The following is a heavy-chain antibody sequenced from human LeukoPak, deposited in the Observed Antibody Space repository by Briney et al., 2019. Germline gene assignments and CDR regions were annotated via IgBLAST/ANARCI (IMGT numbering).Heavy chain of an antibody. V-gene: IGHV1-69*13. CDR1: GGTFSSYA. Sequence: ASVKVSCKASGGTFSSYAISWVRQAPGQGLEWMGGIIPIFGTANYAQKFQGRVTITADESTSTAYMELSSLRSEDTAVYYCARGSWIQLPNWFDPWGQGTLVTVSS. J-gene: IGHJ5*02. CDR3: ARGSWIQLPNWFDP. D-gene: IGHD5-18*01. CDR2: IIPIFGTA.